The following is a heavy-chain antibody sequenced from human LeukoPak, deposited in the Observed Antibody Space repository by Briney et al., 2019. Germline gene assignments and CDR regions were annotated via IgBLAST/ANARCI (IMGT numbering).Heavy chain of an antibody. CDR1: GYTFTSYE. Sequence: ASVKVSCKASGYTFTSYEINWVRQATGQGLEWMGWMNPNSGNTGYAQKFQGRVTMTRNTSISTAYMELSSLRSEDTAVYYCARGGSGSYFYYYYGMDVWGQGTTVTVSS. J-gene: IGHJ6*02. CDR3: ARGGSGSYFYYYYGMDV. CDR2: MNPNSGNT. D-gene: IGHD3-10*01. V-gene: IGHV1-8*01.